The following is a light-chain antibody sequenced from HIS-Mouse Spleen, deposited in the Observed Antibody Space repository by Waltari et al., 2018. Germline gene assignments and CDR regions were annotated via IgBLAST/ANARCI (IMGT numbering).Light chain of an antibody. CDR1: RSDGGGYNY. Sequence: QSALTQPPSASGPPGQSVTISCTGTRSDGGGYNYVSWYQQHPGKAPKLMIYEVSRRPSGVPDRFSGSKSGNTASLTVSGLQAEDEADYYCSSYAGSNNVVFGGGTKLTVL. CDR2: EVS. CDR3: SSYAGSNNVV. J-gene: IGLJ2*01. V-gene: IGLV2-8*01.